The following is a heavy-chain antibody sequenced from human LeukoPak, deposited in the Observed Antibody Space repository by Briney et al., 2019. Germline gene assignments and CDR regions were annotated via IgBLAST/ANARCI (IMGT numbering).Heavy chain of an antibody. J-gene: IGHJ4*02. D-gene: IGHD3-10*01. CDR3: ARGSESYYPTFDC. CDR2: IYPGDSDT. V-gene: IGHV5-51*01. CDR1: GYSFSTYW. Sequence: GESLKISCRGSGYSFSTYWIAWVRQMPGKGLEWMGIIYPGDSDTRYRPSFQGQVTISADKSINTAYLQWSSLKASDTAMYYCARGSESYYPTFDCWGQGTLVTVSS.